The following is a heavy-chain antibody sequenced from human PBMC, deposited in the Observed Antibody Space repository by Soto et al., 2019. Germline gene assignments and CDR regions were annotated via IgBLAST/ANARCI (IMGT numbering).Heavy chain of an antibody. V-gene: IGHV1-2*04. J-gene: IGHJ3*02. Sequence: ASVKVSCKASGYTFTGYYMHWVRQAPGQGLEWMGWLNPNSGGTNYAQKFQGWVTMTRETTISTAYIELSSLRSDDTAVHYCARGAPCRTTVVTRDAFDIWGQGTMVTVSS. CDR3: ARGAPCRTTVVTRDAFDI. CDR2: LNPNSGGT. CDR1: GYTFTGYY. D-gene: IGHD4-17*01.